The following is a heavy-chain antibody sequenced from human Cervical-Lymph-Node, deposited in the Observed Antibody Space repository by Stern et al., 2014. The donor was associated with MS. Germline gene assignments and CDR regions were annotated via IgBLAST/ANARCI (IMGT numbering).Heavy chain of an antibody. D-gene: IGHD2-21*01. V-gene: IGHV1-69*12. CDR3: AGEPGVALEEGEFYFQD. J-gene: IGHJ1*01. CDR2: IIHISGTS. CDR1: GGNFSTYA. Sequence: QVQLVQSGTEVKKPGSSVKVSCKVSGGNFSTYAISWVRQAPGQGLEWMGGIIHISGTSHHPPRFQDRLTITADETTATAYMILNSLTSEDTAVYYCAGEPGVALEEGEFYFQDWGQGTLVVVS.